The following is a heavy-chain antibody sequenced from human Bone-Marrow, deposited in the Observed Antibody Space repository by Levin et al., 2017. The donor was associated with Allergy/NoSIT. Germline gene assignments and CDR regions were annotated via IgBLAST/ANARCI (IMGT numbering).Heavy chain of an antibody. V-gene: IGHV1-18*01. CDR3: ARPFGVRKPYGMDL. J-gene: IGHJ6*02. CDR1: GYTLSSFG. D-gene: IGHD3-16*01. Sequence: ASVKVSCKASGYTLSSFGLTWVRQAPGQGLEWVGWIGGYNGKTNYAQKLQGRVTMTTDTSTSTAYVEVRSLRSDDTAVYYCARPFGVRKPYGMDLWGQGTTVTVSS. CDR2: IGGYNGKT.